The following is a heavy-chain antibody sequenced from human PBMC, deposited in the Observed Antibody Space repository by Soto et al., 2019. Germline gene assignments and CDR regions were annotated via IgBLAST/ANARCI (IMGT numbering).Heavy chain of an antibody. J-gene: IGHJ6*02. D-gene: IGHD6-6*01. Sequence: SVKVSCKASGGTFSSYAISWVRQAPGQGLEWMGGIIPIFGTANYAQKFQGRVTITADKSTSTAYMELSSLRSEDTAVYYCATAFQYSTSSVTYYYYGMDVWGQGTTVTASS. CDR2: IIPIFGTA. CDR3: ATAFQYSTSSVTYYYYGMDV. CDR1: GGTFSSYA. V-gene: IGHV1-69*06.